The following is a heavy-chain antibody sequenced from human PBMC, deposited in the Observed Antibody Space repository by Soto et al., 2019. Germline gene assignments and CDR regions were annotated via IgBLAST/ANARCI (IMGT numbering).Heavy chain of an antibody. CDR3: ARQGFGALHGLVDV. V-gene: IGHV4-59*08. Sequence: QVQLQESGPGLVKPSETLSLSCTVSNGSISNYYGSWIRQPPGKGMEWIGYVHHSWGSFYNPSLQTRVALSLDPSKSQFSLKLTSVTAPDSAVYYCARQGFGALHGLVDVWGQGITVTVSS. D-gene: IGHD3-10*01. CDR1: NGSISNYY. CDR2: VHHSWGS. J-gene: IGHJ6*02.